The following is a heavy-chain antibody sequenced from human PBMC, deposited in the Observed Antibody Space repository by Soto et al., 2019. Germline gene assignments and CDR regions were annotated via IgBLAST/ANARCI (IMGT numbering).Heavy chain of an antibody. J-gene: IGHJ6*02. D-gene: IGHD3-9*01. CDR3: ARDVLRYFDSGQNYYGMDV. Sequence: PGGSLRLSCAASGFTFSSYGMHWVRQAPGKGLEWVAVIWYDGGNKYYADSVKGRFTISRDNSKNTLYLQMNSLRAEDTAVYYCARDVLRYFDSGQNYYGMDVWGQGTTVTVSS. V-gene: IGHV3-33*01. CDR1: GFTFSSYG. CDR2: IWYDGGNK.